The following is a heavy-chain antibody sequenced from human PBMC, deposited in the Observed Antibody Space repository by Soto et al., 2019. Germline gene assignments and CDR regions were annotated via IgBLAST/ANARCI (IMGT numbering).Heavy chain of an antibody. CDR3: ARAQSPLYYYGMDV. V-gene: IGHV3-64*01. CDR2: ISSNGCST. Sequence: GGSLRLSCAASGFTFSSYAMHWVRQAPGKGLEYVSAISSNGCSTYYANSVKGRFTISRDNSKNTLYLQMGSLRAEDMAVYYCARAQSPLYYYGMDVWGQGTTVTVSS. CDR1: GFTFSSYA. J-gene: IGHJ6*02.